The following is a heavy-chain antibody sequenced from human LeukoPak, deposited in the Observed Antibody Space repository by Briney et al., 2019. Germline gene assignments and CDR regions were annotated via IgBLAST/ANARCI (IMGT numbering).Heavy chain of an antibody. CDR3: AKDRLSWATVSSFDY. J-gene: IGHJ4*02. D-gene: IGHD4-17*01. V-gene: IGHV3-23*01. Sequence: PGGSLRLSCAASGFTFSSYAMSWVRQAPGKGLEWVSAISGSGGSTCYADSVKGRFTISRDNSKNTLYLQMNSLRAEDTAVYYCAKDRLSWATVSSFDYWGQGTLVTVSS. CDR2: ISGSGGST. CDR1: GFTFSSYA.